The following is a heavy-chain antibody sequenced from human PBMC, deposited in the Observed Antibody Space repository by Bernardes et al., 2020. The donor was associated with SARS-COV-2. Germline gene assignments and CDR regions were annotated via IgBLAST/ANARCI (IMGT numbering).Heavy chain of an antibody. CDR1: GYSFTSYW. D-gene: IGHD2-15*01. CDR2: IYPGDSDT. J-gene: IGHJ6*02. V-gene: IGHV5-51*01. CDR3: ARFGGMVVAATLYYGMDV. Sequence: GESLKISCKGSGYSFTSYWIGWVRQMPGKGLEWMGIIYPGDSDTRYSPSFQGQVTISADKSISTAYLQWSSLKASDTAMYYCARFGGMVVAATLYYGMDVWGQGTTVTVSS.